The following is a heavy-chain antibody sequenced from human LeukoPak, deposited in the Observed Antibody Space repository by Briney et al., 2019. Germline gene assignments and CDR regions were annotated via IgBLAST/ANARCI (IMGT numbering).Heavy chain of an antibody. V-gene: IGHV3-53*01. CDR3: ARDLGSGWNFDY. D-gene: IGHD6-19*01. Sequence: GGSLRLSCAASGVTLSSYAMSWARQAPGKGLEWVSIIYSGGSTYYADSVKGRFTISRDNSKNTLYLQMNSLRAEDTAVYYCARDLGSGWNFDYWGQGTLVTVSS. J-gene: IGHJ4*02. CDR2: IYSGGST. CDR1: GVTLSSYA.